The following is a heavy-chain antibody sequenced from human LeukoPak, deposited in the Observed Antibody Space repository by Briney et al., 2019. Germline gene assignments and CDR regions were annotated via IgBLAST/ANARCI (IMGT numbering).Heavy chain of an antibody. V-gene: IGHV4-34*01. CDR2: INHSGST. J-gene: IGHJ5*02. CDR3: ARGSNWNLNWFDP. Sequence: SETLSLTCAVYGGSFSGYYWSWIRQPPGKGLEWIEEINHSGSTNYNPSLKSRVTISVDTSKNQFSLKLSSVTAADTAVYYCARGSNWNLNWFDPWGQGTLVTVSS. CDR1: GGSFSGYY. D-gene: IGHD1-20*01.